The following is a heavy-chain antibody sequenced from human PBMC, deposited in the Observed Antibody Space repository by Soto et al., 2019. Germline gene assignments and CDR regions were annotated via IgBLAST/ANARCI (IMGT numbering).Heavy chain of an antibody. CDR1: GFIFTTYT. V-gene: IGHV3-21*02. J-gene: IGHJ4*02. CDR3: AKARGGQVTKGASFEY. Sequence: EVQLVESGGDLVKPGGSLRLSCEASGFIFTTYTMNWVRKAPGKGLEWVSSISSDSNYMFHANSVKGRFTISRDNAKNSLYLQMNSLRAEDTAVYYCAKARGGQVTKGASFEYWGQGTLVTVSS. D-gene: IGHD3-16*01. CDR2: ISSDSNYM.